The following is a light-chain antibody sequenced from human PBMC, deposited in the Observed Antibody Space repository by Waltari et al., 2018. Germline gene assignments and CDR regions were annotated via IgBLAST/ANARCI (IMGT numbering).Light chain of an antibody. CDR2: GAF. Sequence: EIVLTQSPGTLSLSPGERATLSCRASQTFSSTYLAWYQHKPGQAPRLLIYGAFNRATGIPDRFSGSGSGTDFTLTISRLEPEDFAVYYCQRYGSSPPWTFGPGTKVEIK. V-gene: IGKV3-20*01. J-gene: IGKJ1*01. CDR1: QTFSSTY. CDR3: QRYGSSPPWT.